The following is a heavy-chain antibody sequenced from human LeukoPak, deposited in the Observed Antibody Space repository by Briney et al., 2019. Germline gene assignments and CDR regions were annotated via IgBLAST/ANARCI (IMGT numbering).Heavy chain of an antibody. J-gene: IGHJ3*02. Sequence: TGGSLRLSCAASGFTFSSYTMNWVRQTPGKGLEWVSSISSSSSYIYYADSVKGRFTISRDNAKNSLYLHMNSLRSEDTAVYYCATAVGIAVAGTFVRRAFDIWGQGTMVTVSS. CDR2: ISSSSSYI. CDR3: ATAVGIAVAGTFVRRAFDI. D-gene: IGHD6-19*01. CDR1: GFTFSSYT. V-gene: IGHV3-21*04.